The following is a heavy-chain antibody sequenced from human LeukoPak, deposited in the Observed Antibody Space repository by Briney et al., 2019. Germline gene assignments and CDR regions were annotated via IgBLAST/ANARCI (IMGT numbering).Heavy chain of an antibody. CDR2: INPNSGGT. CDR3: ARGRNWGSVSWYFDL. V-gene: IGHV1-2*02. D-gene: IGHD7-27*01. J-gene: IGHJ2*01. Sequence: ASVKVSCKASGYTFTGYYMHWVRQAPGQGLEWMGWINPNSGGTNYAQKFQGRVTMTRDTSISTAYMELSRLRSDDTAVYYCARGRNWGSVSWYFDLWGRGTLVTVSS. CDR1: GYTFTGYY.